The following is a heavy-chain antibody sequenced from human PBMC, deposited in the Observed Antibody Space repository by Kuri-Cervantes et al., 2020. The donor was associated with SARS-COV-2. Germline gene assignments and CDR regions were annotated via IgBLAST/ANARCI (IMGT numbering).Heavy chain of an antibody. CDR2: ISYDGSSE. CDR3: AKDFGVVIIDDLLDY. V-gene: IGHV3-30*18. J-gene: IGHJ4*02. D-gene: IGHD3-3*01. Sequence: GESLKISCVASGFNFSTTDMHWVRQAPGKGLEWVAVISYDGSSEYYVDSVKGRFTISRDNSKNTLYLQMNSLSAEDTATYYCAKDFGVVIIDDLLDYWGQGTLVTVSS. CDR1: GFNFSTTD.